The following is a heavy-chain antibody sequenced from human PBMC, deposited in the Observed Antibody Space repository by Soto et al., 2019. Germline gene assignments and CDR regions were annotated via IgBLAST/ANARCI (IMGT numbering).Heavy chain of an antibody. V-gene: IGHV4-31*03. Sequence: SETLSLTCTVSGGSISSGGYYWSWIRQHPGKGLEWIGYIYYSGSTYYNPSLKSRVTISVDTSKNQFSLKLSSVTAADTAVYYCARARNQVDIVATIRPEHYYYYYMDVWGKGTTVTVSS. CDR2: IYYSGST. D-gene: IGHD5-12*01. CDR1: GGSISSGGYY. CDR3: ARARNQVDIVATIRPEHYYYYYMDV. J-gene: IGHJ6*03.